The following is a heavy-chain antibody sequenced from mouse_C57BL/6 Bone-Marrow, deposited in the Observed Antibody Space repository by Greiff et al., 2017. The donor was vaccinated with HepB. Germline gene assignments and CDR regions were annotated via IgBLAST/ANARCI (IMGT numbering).Heavy chain of an antibody. J-gene: IGHJ2*01. CDR2: IDPEDGEN. CDR3: FYDGYYVWYFDY. D-gene: IGHD2-3*01. Sequence: EVQLQQSGAELVKPGASVKLSCTASGFNIKDYYMHWVKQRTEQGLEWIGRIDPEDGENKYAPKFQGKATITADTASNTAYLQLSSLTSEDTAVYYCFYDGYYVWYFDYWGQGTTLTVSS. CDR1: GFNIKDYY. V-gene: IGHV14-2*01.